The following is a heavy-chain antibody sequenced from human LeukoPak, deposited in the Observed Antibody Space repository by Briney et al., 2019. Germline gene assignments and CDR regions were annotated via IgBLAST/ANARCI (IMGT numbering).Heavy chain of an antibody. Sequence: SETLSLTCSVYGGSFSDYFWSWIRQPPGNGLEWIGEIDDGGNTNYNPSLMSRVIVSMEKSKKQFSLVMRSVAAADTAVYYCARFSRITWGDWGDAFDIWGQGTTVIVSS. D-gene: IGHD2-21*02. CDR3: ARFSRITWGDWGDAFDI. CDR2: IDDGGNT. CDR1: GGSFSDYF. J-gene: IGHJ3*02. V-gene: IGHV4-34*01.